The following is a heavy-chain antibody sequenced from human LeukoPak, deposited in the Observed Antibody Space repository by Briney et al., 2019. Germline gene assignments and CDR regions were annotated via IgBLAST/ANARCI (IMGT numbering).Heavy chain of an antibody. CDR1: GFTFSSYG. CDR3: AKIRGAFWSGYYPLDY. CDR2: IRYDGTNK. V-gene: IGHV3-30*02. D-gene: IGHD3-3*01. Sequence: PGGSLRLSCAASGFTFSSYGMQWVRQAPGKGLEWVAFIRYDGTNKYYAESVEGRFTISRDNSKDTLYLQMNSLRAEDTAVYYCAKIRGAFWSGYYPLDYWGQGTLVTVSS. J-gene: IGHJ4*02.